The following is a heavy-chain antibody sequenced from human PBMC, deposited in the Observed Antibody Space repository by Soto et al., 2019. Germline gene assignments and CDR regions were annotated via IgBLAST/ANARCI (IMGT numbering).Heavy chain of an antibody. CDR2: ISAYNGNT. CDR3: ARAPILEDTAMAADY. J-gene: IGHJ4*02. V-gene: IGHV1-18*01. CDR1: GYTFTSYG. D-gene: IGHD5-18*01. Sequence: GASVKVSCKASGYTFTSYGISWLRQAPGQGLEWMGWISAYNGNTNYAQKLQGRVTMTTDTSTSTAYMELRSLRSDDTAVYYCARAPILEDTAMAADYWGQGTLVTVSS.